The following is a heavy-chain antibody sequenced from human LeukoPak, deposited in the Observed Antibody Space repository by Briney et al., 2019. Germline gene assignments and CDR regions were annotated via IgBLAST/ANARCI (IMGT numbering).Heavy chain of an antibody. CDR3: ARRSTSSSSLDY. CDR2: INPNSGGT. Sequence: ASVKVSCKASGGTFSSYAISWVRQAPGQGLEWMGWINPNSGGTNYAQKFQGRVTMTRDTSISTAYMEVSRLRCDDTAVYYCARRSTSSSSLDYWGQGTLVTVSS. CDR1: GGTFSSYA. D-gene: IGHD6-6*01. V-gene: IGHV1-2*02. J-gene: IGHJ4*02.